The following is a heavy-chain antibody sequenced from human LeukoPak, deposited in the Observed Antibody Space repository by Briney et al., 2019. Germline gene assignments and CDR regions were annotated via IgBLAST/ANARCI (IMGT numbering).Heavy chain of an antibody. CDR2: IYPGDSDT. D-gene: IGHD3-22*01. Sequence: GESLKISCKAPGHSVYNYWIGWVRQMPGKGLEWMGIIYPGDSDTRYSPSFQGQVTISADKSITTAYLQWSSLKASDTAIYYCARLNYYDSSGSKFDPWGQGTLVTVSS. J-gene: IGHJ5*02. CDR3: ARLNYYDSSGSKFDP. CDR1: GHSVYNYW. V-gene: IGHV5-51*01.